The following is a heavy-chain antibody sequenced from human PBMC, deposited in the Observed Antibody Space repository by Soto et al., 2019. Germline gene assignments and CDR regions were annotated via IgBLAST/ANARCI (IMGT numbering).Heavy chain of an antibody. D-gene: IGHD2-2*01. CDR1: GFTFSSYG. V-gene: IGHV3-33*01. CDR2: IWYDGRNK. Sequence: QVQLVESGGGVVQPGRSLRLSCAASGFTFSSYGMHWVRQAPGKGLEWVAVIWYDGRNKYYADSVKGRFTISRDNSKNTLYLQMNSLRAEDTAVYYCARSARRCSPNCVEVADYWGQGTLVTVSS. J-gene: IGHJ4*02. CDR3: ARSARRCSPNCVEVADY.